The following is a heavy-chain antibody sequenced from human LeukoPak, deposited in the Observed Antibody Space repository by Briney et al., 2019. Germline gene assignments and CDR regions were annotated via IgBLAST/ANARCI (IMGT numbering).Heavy chain of an antibody. CDR3: ARDHGSRGSSGLDWAAFDS. CDR1: GGSISSYY. CDR2: IYPSGRN. V-gene: IGHV4-4*07. D-gene: IGHD6-13*01. J-gene: IGHJ3*02. Sequence: SETLSLNCTVSGGSISSYYWSWIRQPAGKELKWIVIIYPSGRNNSNPSHNRRITMSVDTSKNQGSLKLSSVPAADTAVYYCARDHGSRGSSGLDWAAFDSWGQGTMVTVSS.